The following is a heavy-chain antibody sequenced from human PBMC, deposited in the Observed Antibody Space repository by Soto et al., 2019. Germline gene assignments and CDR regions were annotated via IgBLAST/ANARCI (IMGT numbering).Heavy chain of an antibody. Sequence: QVQLVQSGAEVKKPGASVKVSCKASGYTFTSSDINWVRQATGQGLEWLGWMNPNSGNTGYAQKFQGRITLTRSTSINTAYLELSSLSSDDSAVYYCARGAPPWGQGTLVTVSS. V-gene: IGHV1-8*01. CDR3: ARGAPP. CDR2: MNPNSGNT. J-gene: IGHJ5*02. CDR1: GYTFTSSD.